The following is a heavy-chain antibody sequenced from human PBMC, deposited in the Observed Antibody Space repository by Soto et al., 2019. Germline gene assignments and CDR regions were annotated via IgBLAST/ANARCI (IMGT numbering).Heavy chain of an antibody. V-gene: IGHV3-21*01. J-gene: IGHJ4*02. CDR2: ISSGGSGIYV. D-gene: IGHD4-17*01. CDR3: ARPNFGDYFFDF. Sequence: GGSLRLSCATSGFTFSTYSMNWVRQAPGKGLEWVSSISSGGSGIYVNYADSVKGRFTISRDNAKSSLYLEMNSLRAEDTAVYYCARPNFGDYFFDFWGPGTLVTVSS. CDR1: GFTFSTYS.